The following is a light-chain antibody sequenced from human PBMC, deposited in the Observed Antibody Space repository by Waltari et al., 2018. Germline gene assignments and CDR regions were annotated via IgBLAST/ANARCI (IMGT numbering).Light chain of an antibody. CDR3: QQHDNLPLT. CDR1: QGITNY. Sequence: DIKMTQSPSSLSASVGDRVTIPCQASQGITNYLNWYQQKPGKAPKRLIYDSSNLETGVPSRLSGSGSGTDFTFTISSLQPEDIATYFCQQHDNLPLTFGGGTKVQIK. J-gene: IGKJ4*01. V-gene: IGKV1-33*01. CDR2: DSS.